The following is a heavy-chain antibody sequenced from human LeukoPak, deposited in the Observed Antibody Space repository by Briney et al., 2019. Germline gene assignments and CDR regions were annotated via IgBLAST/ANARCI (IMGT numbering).Heavy chain of an antibody. V-gene: IGHV1-2*02. D-gene: IGHD3-22*01. CDR1: GYTFTGYY. Sequence: VASVKVACKASGYTFTGYYMHWVRQAPGQGLEWMGWINPNSGGTNYAQKFQGRVTMTRDTSISTAYMELSRLRSDDTAVYYCARGPRRNYYDSSGYPLIWGQGTLVTVSS. J-gene: IGHJ4*02. CDR2: INPNSGGT. CDR3: ARGPRRNYYDSSGYPLI.